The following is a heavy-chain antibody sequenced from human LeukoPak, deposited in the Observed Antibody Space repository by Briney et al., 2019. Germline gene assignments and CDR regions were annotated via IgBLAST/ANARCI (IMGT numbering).Heavy chain of an antibody. CDR2: ISSSGSTI. J-gene: IGHJ4*02. CDR1: GFTFSSYE. Sequence: GRSLRLSCAASGFTFSSYEMNWVRQAPGKGLEWVSYISSSGSTIYYADSVKGRFTISRDNAKNSLYLQMNSLRAEDTAVYYCARDLGLLWFGELLGWGQGTLVTVSS. CDR3: ARDLGLLWFGELLG. V-gene: IGHV3-48*03. D-gene: IGHD3-10*01.